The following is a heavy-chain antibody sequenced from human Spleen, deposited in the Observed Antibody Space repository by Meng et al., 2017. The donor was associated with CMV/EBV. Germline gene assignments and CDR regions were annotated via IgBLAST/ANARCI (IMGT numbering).Heavy chain of an antibody. Sequence: ASVKVSCKASGYTFTSYGISWVRQAPGQGLEGMGWISAYNGNTNYAQKLQGRVTMTTDTSTSTAYMELRSLRSDDTAVYYCARAGSTPNFWSGYYTTYYYYGMDVWGQGTTVTVSS. CDR2: ISAYNGNT. V-gene: IGHV1-18*01. CDR1: GYTFTSYG. CDR3: ARAGSTPNFWSGYYTTYYYYGMDV. J-gene: IGHJ6*02. D-gene: IGHD3-3*01.